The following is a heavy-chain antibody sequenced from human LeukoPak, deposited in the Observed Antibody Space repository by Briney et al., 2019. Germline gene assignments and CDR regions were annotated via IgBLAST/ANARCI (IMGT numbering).Heavy chain of an antibody. Sequence: GGSPRLSCAASGFTFDDYGMSWVRQAPGKVLEWVSGINWNGGSTGYADSVKGRFTISRDNAKNSLYLQMNSLRAEDTALYYCAKAGGDCSGYYIDYWGQGTLVTVSS. CDR2: INWNGGST. D-gene: IGHD3-22*01. CDR3: AKAGGDCSGYYIDY. J-gene: IGHJ4*02. V-gene: IGHV3-20*04. CDR1: GFTFDDYG.